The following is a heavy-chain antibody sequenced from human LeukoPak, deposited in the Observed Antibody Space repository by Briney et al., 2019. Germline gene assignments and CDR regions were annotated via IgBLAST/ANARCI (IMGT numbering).Heavy chain of an antibody. J-gene: IGHJ4*02. CDR3: ARAGQVVAATFLDY. V-gene: IGHV4-34*01. D-gene: IGHD2-15*01. CDR2: INHSGST. CDR1: GGSFSGYY. Sequence: ASETLSLTRAVYGGSFSGYYWSWIRQPPGKGLEWIGEINHSGSTNYNPSLKSRVTISVDTSKNQFSLKLSSVTAADTAVYYCARAGQVVAATFLDYWGQGTLVTVSS.